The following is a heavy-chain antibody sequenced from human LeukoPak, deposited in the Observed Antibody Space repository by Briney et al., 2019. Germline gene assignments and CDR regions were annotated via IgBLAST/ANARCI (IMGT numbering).Heavy chain of an antibody. Sequence: PGGSLRLSCAASGFTFSSYSMNLVRQAPGKGLEWVSSISSSSSYIYYADSVKGRFTISRDNAKNSLYLQMNSLRAEDTAVYYCARVDYDFWSGYYHALDYWGQGTLVTVSS. V-gene: IGHV3-21*01. CDR1: GFTFSSYS. CDR3: ARVDYDFWSGYYHALDY. D-gene: IGHD3-3*01. CDR2: ISSSSSYI. J-gene: IGHJ4*02.